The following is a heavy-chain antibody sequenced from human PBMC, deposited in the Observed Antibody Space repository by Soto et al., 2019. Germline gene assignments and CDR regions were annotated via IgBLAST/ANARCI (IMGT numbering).Heavy chain of an antibody. J-gene: IGHJ5*02. CDR2: ISAYNGNT. CDR1: GYTLTSYG. Sequence: GASVTVSCKASGYTLTSYGSMWVRPAPGQGLEWMGWISAYNGNTNYAQKLQGRVTMTTDTFTSTAYMELRSLRSDDTAVYYCARDVASWFDPWGQGTLVTVSS. V-gene: IGHV1-18*01. CDR3: ARDVASWFDP. D-gene: IGHD2-15*01.